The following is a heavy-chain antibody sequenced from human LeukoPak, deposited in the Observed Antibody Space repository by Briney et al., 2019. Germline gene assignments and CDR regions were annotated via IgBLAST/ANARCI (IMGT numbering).Heavy chain of an antibody. CDR3: AKPRIAARQRDYYYYGMAV. J-gene: IGHJ6*02. D-gene: IGHD6-6*01. Sequence: GGALTLSCPPSTVTLSDYAMNWVRQAPGRGLEWVSGISGSGGNTYYADSVKGRFTISRDNSKNTLYLQMNSLRAEDTAVYYCAKPRIAARQRDYYYYGMAVWGQGTTVTVSS. CDR1: TVTLSDYA. CDR2: ISGSGGNT. V-gene: IGHV3-23*01.